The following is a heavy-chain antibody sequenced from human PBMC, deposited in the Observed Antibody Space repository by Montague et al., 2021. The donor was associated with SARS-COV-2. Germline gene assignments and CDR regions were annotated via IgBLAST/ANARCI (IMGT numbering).Heavy chain of an antibody. Sequence: SETLSLTCTVAGGSISSSSYDWGWIRQPPGKGLEWIGSIYYSGSTYYNPSVKSRVTISVDTSENQFSLKLSSVTAADTAVYYCARHYYDSSGYYSPWYFDLWGRGTLVTVSS. CDR2: IYYSGST. CDR3: ARHYYDSSGYYSPWYFDL. J-gene: IGHJ2*01. D-gene: IGHD3-22*01. CDR1: GGSISSSSYD. V-gene: IGHV4-39*01.